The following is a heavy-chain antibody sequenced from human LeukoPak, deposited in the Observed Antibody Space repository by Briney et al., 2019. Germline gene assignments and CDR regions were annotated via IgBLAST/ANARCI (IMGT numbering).Heavy chain of an antibody. J-gene: IGHJ4*02. Sequence: TGGSLRLSCATSGFTFSSYSMNWVRQAPGKGLEWVSSISSSSSYIYYADSVKGRFTISRDNAKNSLYLQMNSLRAEDTAVYYCARDQGEDMVRGVIYYWGQGTLVTVSS. CDR3: ARDQGEDMVRGVIYY. V-gene: IGHV3-21*01. CDR1: GFTFSSYS. CDR2: ISSSSSYI. D-gene: IGHD3-10*01.